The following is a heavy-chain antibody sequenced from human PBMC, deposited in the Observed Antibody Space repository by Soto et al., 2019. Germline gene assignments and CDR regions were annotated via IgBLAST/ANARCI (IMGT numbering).Heavy chain of an antibody. J-gene: IGHJ4*02. CDR1: GFTFSSYG. D-gene: IGHD3-10*01. CDR3: AKDLGSYYGSGSYYNAIDY. CDR2: ISYDGSNK. Sequence: PGGSMRLSCAASGFTFSSYGMHWVRQAPGKGLEWVAVISYDGSNKYYADSVKGRFTISRDNSKNTLYLQMNSLRAEDTAVYYCAKDLGSYYGSGSYYNAIDYWGQGTLVTVSS. V-gene: IGHV3-30*18.